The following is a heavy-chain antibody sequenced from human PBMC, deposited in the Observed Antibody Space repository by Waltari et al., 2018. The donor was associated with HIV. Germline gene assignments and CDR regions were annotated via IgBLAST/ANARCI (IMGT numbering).Heavy chain of an antibody. J-gene: IGHJ4*02. CDR2: IWADGSNK. CDR1: GFTFSSYG. D-gene: IGHD2-2*01. V-gene: IGHV3-33*01. Sequence: QVQLVESGGGVVKPGRYLRLSCAASGFTFSSYGIHWVRQAPGKGLEWVAVIWADGSNKDYADSVKGRFTISRDNSKNTVYLQMSSLRIEDTAMYYCARDRGPAAILDYWGQGTLVTVSS. CDR3: ARDRGPAAILDY.